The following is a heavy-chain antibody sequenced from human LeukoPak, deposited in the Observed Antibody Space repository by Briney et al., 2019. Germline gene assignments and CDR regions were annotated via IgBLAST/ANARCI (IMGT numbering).Heavy chain of an antibody. CDR3: ARDADEGFDY. Sequence: GGSLRLSCAASGFTFSSYEMNWVRQAPGKGLEWVSYTSSSGSTIYYADSVKGRFAISRDNSHNTLYLQINSLRPEDTAVYYCARDADEGFDYWGQGTLVTVSS. J-gene: IGHJ4*02. CDR2: TSSSGSTI. CDR1: GFTFSSYE. V-gene: IGHV3-48*03.